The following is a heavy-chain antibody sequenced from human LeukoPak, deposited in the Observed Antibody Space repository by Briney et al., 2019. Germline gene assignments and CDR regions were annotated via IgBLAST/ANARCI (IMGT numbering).Heavy chain of an antibody. CDR3: ARGRGLTLSYHYFDY. CDR2: ISGSGMST. Sequence: GGSLRLSCAASAFTFSSYAMSWVRQAPGKGLEWVSGISGSGMSTYYADSVKGRFTISRDNSKNTLYLQVNSLRDEDTAVYYCARGRGLTLSYHYFDYWGQGTLVTVSS. CDR1: AFTFSSYA. J-gene: IGHJ4*02. V-gene: IGHV3-23*01. D-gene: IGHD3-10*01.